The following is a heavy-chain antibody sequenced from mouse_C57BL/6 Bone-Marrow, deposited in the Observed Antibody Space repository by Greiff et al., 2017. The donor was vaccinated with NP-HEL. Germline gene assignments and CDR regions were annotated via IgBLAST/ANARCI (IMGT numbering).Heavy chain of an antibody. CDR3: ARLYPDY. CDR2: IDPSDSYT. D-gene: IGHD2-3*01. V-gene: IGHV1-50*01. Sequence: QVQLQQPGAELVKPGASVKLSCKASGYTFTSYWMQWVKQRPGQGLEWIGEIDPSDSYTNYNQKFKGKATLTVDTSSSPAYMQLSSLTSEDSAVYYCARLYPDYWGQGTSVTVSS. J-gene: IGHJ4*01. CDR1: GYTFTSYW.